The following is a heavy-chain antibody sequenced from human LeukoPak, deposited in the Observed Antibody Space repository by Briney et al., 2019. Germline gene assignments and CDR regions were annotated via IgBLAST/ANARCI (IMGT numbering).Heavy chain of an antibody. V-gene: IGHV1-2*02. Sequence: ASVKVSCKASGYTFTDYYIHWVRQAPGQGLEWMGWINLNSGDTYYAQNFQDRVTMTGQTSISTAYLELSSLRSDDTAVFYCARSYFDVLTNYYMWLAPWGQGTLVTVSS. D-gene: IGHD3-9*01. CDR2: INLNSGDT. CDR3: ARSYFDVLTNYYMWLAP. CDR1: GYTFTDYY. J-gene: IGHJ5*02.